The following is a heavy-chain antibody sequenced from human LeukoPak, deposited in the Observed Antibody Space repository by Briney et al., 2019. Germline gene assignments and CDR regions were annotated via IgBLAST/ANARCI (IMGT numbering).Heavy chain of an antibody. CDR1: GYTFTGYY. Sequence: GASVKVSCKASGYTFTGYYMHWVRQAPGQGLEWMGWINPNSGGTNYAQKFQGRVTMTRDTSISTAYMELSRLRSDDTAVYYCARVEGITMVRGVINIWDYYYYMDVWGKGTTVTVSS. J-gene: IGHJ6*03. D-gene: IGHD3-10*01. CDR2: INPNSGGT. CDR3: ARVEGITMVRGVINIWDYYYYMDV. V-gene: IGHV1-2*02.